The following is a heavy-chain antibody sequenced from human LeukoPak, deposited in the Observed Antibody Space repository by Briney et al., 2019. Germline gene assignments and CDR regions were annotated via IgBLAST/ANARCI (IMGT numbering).Heavy chain of an antibody. V-gene: IGHV3-21*01. CDR1: GFTFSFFS. D-gene: IGHD3-3*01. J-gene: IGHJ4*02. CDR2: ISGSGSDT. Sequence: GGSLRLSCAASGFTFSFFSMNWVRQAPGKGLEWVSSISGSGSDTYYADSVKGRFSISRDNTKNSLYLQMNSLRAEDTAVYYCVRSAGSWSGYSIDYWGQGTLVTVSS. CDR3: VRSAGSWSGYSIDY.